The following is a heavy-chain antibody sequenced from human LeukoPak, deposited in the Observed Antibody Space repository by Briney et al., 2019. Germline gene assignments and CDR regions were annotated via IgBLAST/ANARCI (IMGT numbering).Heavy chain of an antibody. J-gene: IGHJ4*02. Sequence: PGGSLRLSCAASGFTFTSYSMNWVRQAPGKGLEWVSTISGGGGSTYYADSVKGRFTISRDNSKNTLYLQVNSLRAEDTAVYYCARNENSGWGYFDYWGQGTLVTVSS. D-gene: IGHD5-12*01. CDR3: ARNENSGWGYFDY. CDR2: ISGGGGST. V-gene: IGHV3-23*01. CDR1: GFTFTSYS.